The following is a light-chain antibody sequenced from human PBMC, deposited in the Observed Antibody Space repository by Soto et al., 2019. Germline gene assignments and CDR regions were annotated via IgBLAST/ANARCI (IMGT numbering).Light chain of an antibody. CDR2: GAS. CDR1: QSVSSSY. Sequence: EIVLTQSPGTLSLSPGERATLSCRASQSVSSSYLAWDQQKPGQAPRLLIYGASSRATGIPDRFSGSGSGPDFSLTISRLEHEEFAVYYCQSYGSPPPYTLGQGNKL. J-gene: IGKJ2*01. V-gene: IGKV3-20*01. CDR3: QSYGSPPPYT.